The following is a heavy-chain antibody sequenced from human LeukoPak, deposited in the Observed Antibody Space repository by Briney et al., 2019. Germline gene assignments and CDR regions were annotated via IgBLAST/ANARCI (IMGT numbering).Heavy chain of an antibody. CDR3: ARETMVLGVNSYNWFDP. CDR2: IYTSGST. D-gene: IGHD3-10*01. CDR1: GGSISSGSYY. Sequence: IPSETLSLTCTVSGGSISSGSYYWSWIRQPAGKGLEWIGRIYTSGSTNYNPSLKSRVTISVDTSKNQFSLMLSSVTAADTAVYYCARETMVLGVNSYNWFDPWGQGTLVTVSS. V-gene: IGHV4-61*02. J-gene: IGHJ5*02.